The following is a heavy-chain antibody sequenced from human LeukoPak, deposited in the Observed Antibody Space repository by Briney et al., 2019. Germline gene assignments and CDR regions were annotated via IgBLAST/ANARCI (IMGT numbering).Heavy chain of an antibody. CDR1: GFTFSSYA. Sequence: GGSLRLSCAASGFTFSSYAMHWVRQAPGKGLEWVAVISYDGSNKYYADSVKGRFTISRDNSKNTLYLQMNSLRAEDTAVYYCARSAGTGYYYYYMDVWGKGTTVTVSS. D-gene: IGHD3-10*01. CDR2: ISYDGSNK. J-gene: IGHJ6*03. V-gene: IGHV3-30-3*01. CDR3: ARSAGTGYYYYYMDV.